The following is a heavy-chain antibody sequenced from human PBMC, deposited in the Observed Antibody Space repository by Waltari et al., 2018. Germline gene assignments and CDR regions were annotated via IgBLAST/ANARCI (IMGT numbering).Heavy chain of an antibody. D-gene: IGHD4-17*01. CDR3: ASLSGDYGFDY. V-gene: IGHV4-39*07. CDR1: GGSISSSSYY. J-gene: IGHJ4*02. CDR2: MYYTGST. Sequence: QLQLQESGPGLVKPSETLSLTCSVSGGSISSSSYYWGWIRQPPGKGLEWIGSMYYTGSTYSNPSLKSRVTISIDTSKTQFSLKLSSVTAADTAVYFCASLSGDYGFDYWGQGNLVTVSS.